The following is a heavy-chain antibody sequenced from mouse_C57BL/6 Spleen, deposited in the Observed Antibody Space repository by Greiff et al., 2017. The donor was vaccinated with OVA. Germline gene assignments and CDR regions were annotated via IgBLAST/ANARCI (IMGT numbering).Heavy chain of an antibody. D-gene: IGHD1-1*01. Sequence: EVKLMESGAELVRPGASVKLSCTASGFNIKDYYMHWVKQRPEQGLEWIGRIDPEDGDTEYAPKFQGKATMTADTSSNTAYLQLSSLTSEDTAVYYCTTMNYGSSSYYFDYWGQGTTLTVSS. CDR3: TTMNYGSSSYYFDY. V-gene: IGHV14-1*01. J-gene: IGHJ2*01. CDR2: IDPEDGDT. CDR1: GFNIKDYY.